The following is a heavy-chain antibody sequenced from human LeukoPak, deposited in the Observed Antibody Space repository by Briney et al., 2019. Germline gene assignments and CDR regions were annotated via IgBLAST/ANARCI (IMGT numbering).Heavy chain of an antibody. CDR1: GGTFSSYA. D-gene: IGHD4-17*01. Sequence: GATVKVSCKASGGTFSSYAISWVRQAPGQGLEWMGGIIPIFGTANYAQKFQGRVTITADESTSTAYMELSSLRSEDTAVYYCARGDYGDYVFHYWGQGTLVTVSS. V-gene: IGHV1-69*13. CDR2: IIPIFGTA. J-gene: IGHJ4*02. CDR3: ARGDYGDYVFHY.